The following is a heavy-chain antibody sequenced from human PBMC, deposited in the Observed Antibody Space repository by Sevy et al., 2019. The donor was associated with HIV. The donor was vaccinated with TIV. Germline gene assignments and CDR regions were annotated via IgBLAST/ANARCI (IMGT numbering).Heavy chain of an antibody. D-gene: IGHD3-3*01. CDR3: ARGNVRGLTIFGVVDAAQYYYYGMDV. CDR2: MNPNSGNT. J-gene: IGHJ6*02. Sequence: ASVKVSCKACGYTFTSYDINWVRQATGQGLEWMGWMNPNSGNTGYAQKFQGRVTMTRNTSISTAYMELSSLRSEDTAVYYCARGNVRGLTIFGVVDAAQYYYYGMDVWGQGTTVTVSS. V-gene: IGHV1-8*01. CDR1: GYTFTSYD.